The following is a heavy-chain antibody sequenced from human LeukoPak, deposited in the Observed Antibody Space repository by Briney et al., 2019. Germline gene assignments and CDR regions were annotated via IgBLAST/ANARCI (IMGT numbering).Heavy chain of an antibody. Sequence: SETLSLTCTVSGGSISSYYWSWIRQPPGKGLEWIGYIYYSGSTNYNPSLKSRVTISVDTSKNQFSLKLSSVTAADTAVYYCARGRAVGIAAAGIWGLHYYYYGMDVWGQGTTVTVSS. V-gene: IGHV4-59*01. D-gene: IGHD6-13*01. CDR1: GGSISSYY. J-gene: IGHJ6*02. CDR2: IYYSGST. CDR3: ARGRAVGIAAAGIWGLHYYYYGMDV.